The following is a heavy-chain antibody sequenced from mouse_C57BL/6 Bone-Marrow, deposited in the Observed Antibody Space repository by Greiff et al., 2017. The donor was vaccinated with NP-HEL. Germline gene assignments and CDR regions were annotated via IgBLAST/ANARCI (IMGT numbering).Heavy chain of an antibody. V-gene: IGHV1-4*01. CDR1: SYTFTSYT. CDR3: AINYYGSSLDWFAY. Sequence: QVQLQQSGAELARPGASVKMSCKASSYTFTSYTMHWVKQRPGQGLEWIGYINPSSGYTKYNQKFKDKATLTADKSSSTAYMQLSSLTSEDSAVYYCAINYYGSSLDWFAYWGQGTLVTVSA. J-gene: IGHJ3*01. D-gene: IGHD1-1*01. CDR2: INPSSGYT.